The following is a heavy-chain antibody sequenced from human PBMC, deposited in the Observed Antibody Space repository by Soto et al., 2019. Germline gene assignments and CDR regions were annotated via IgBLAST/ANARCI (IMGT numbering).Heavy chain of an antibody. Sequence: EVQLLESGGGLVQPGGSLRLSCAASGFTFSSYAMSWVRQAPGKGLEWVSAISGRGGSTYYADSVKGRFTISRDNSKKTLDLQMISLRAADTALYYCANSPDTPRFVFPHYYYYYMDVWCKGTTVTVSS. V-gene: IGHV3-23*01. J-gene: IGHJ6*03. CDR1: GFTFSSYA. CDR3: ANSPDTPRFVFPHYYYYYMDV. D-gene: IGHD2-15*01. CDR2: ISGRGGST.